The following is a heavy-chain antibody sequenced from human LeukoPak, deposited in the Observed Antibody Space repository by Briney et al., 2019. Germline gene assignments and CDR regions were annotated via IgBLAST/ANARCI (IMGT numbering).Heavy chain of an antibody. CDR3: TRHAYYYDNSGPGFDY. CDR1: VFTFSGSA. Sequence: GGSLRLSCAASVFTFSGSAMHWVRQASGKGLEWVVRIRRKAKSDATAYGASVKGRFTISRDDSKKTAYLQMNSLNNEDTAVYYCTRHAYYYDNSGPGFDYWGQGTLVTVSS. CDR2: IRRKAKSDAT. J-gene: IGHJ4*02. D-gene: IGHD3-22*01. V-gene: IGHV3-73*01.